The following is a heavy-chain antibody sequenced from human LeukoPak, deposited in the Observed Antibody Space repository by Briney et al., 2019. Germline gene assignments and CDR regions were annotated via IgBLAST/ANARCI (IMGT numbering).Heavy chain of an antibody. Sequence: GGSLRLSCAASGFTFRSNWMNWVRQAPGKGLEWVAHVQPDGSAKIYADSVKGRFTISRDNAKDSVYLQMNSLRVEDTAVYYCARDFFGWSSLGHWGQGALVTVSS. CDR1: GFTFRSNW. J-gene: IGHJ1*01. V-gene: IGHV3-7*01. CDR3: ARDFFGWSSLGH. D-gene: IGHD6-19*01. CDR2: VQPDGSAK.